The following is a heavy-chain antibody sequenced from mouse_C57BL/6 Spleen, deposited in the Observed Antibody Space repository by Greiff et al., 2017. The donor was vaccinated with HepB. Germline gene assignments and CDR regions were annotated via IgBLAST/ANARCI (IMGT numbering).Heavy chain of an antibody. J-gene: IGHJ2*01. CDR2: IDPETGGT. V-gene: IGHV1-15*01. CDR3: TRRGTTVVARDFDY. Sequence: QVQLKQSGAELVRPGASVTLSCKASGYTFTDYEMHWVKQTPVHGLEWIGAIDPETGGTAYNQKFKGKAILTADKSSSTAYMELRSLTSEDSAVYYCTRRGTTVVARDFDYWGQGTTLTVSS. D-gene: IGHD1-1*01. CDR1: GYTFTDYE.